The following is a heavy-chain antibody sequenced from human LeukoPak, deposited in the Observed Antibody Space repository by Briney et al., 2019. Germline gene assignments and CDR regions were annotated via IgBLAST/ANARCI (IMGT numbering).Heavy chain of an antibody. V-gene: IGHV3-21*01. J-gene: IGHJ6*03. CDR1: GFTFSSYA. D-gene: IGHD4-23*01. Sequence: GGSLRLSCAASGFTFSSYAMSWVRQAPGKGLEWVSSISSSSSYIYYADSVKGRFTISRDNAKNSLYLQMNSLRAEDTAVYYCAREDYGGNPPHYYYYYMDVWGKGTTVTVSS. CDR2: ISSSSSYI. CDR3: AREDYGGNPPHYYYYYMDV.